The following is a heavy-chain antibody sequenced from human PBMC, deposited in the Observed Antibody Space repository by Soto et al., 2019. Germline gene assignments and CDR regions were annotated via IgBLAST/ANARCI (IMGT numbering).Heavy chain of an antibody. J-gene: IGHJ6*03. V-gene: IGHV4-34*01. Sequence: SETLSLTCAVYGGSFSGYYWSWIRQPPGKGLEWIGEINHSGSTNYNPSLKSRVTISVDTSKNQFSLKLSSVTAADTAVYYCARLRRAMVRGVIPQYYYYYMDVWGKGTTVTVSS. D-gene: IGHD3-10*01. CDR3: ARLRRAMVRGVIPQYYYYYMDV. CDR2: INHSGST. CDR1: GGSFSGYY.